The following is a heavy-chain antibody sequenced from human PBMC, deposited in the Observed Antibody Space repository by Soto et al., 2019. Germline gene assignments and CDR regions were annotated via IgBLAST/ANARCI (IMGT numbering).Heavy chain of an antibody. CDR1: GGTFSSYG. CDR2: IIPGIGTT. Sequence: SVKVSCKASGGTFSSYGISWVRQAPGQGLEWMGGIIPGIGTTKYSQKFQGRVTITRDTSASTAYMELSSLRSEDTAVYYCAVGYSSAYYYGMDVWGQGTTVTVSS. J-gene: IGHJ6*02. CDR3: AVGYSSAYYYGMDV. V-gene: IGHV1-69*05. D-gene: IGHD6-19*01.